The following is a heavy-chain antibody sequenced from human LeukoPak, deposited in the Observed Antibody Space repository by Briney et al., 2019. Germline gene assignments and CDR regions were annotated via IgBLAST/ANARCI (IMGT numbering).Heavy chain of an antibody. J-gene: IGHJ4*02. D-gene: IGHD6-19*01. Sequence: GGSLRLSCAASGFTFSSYSMNWVRQAPGKGLEWVSSISSSSSYIYYADSVKGRFTISRDNAKNSLYLQMNSLRAEDTAVYYCATHGDIAVAGTFLDYWGQGTLVTVSS. V-gene: IGHV3-21*01. CDR3: ATHGDIAVAGTFLDY. CDR1: GFTFSSYS. CDR2: ISSSSSYI.